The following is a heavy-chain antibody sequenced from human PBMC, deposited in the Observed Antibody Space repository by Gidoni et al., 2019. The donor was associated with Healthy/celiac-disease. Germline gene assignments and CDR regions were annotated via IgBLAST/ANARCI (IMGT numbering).Heavy chain of an antibody. V-gene: IGHV3-33*01. CDR3: ARKKSGPDY. CDR2: IWYDGSNK. Sequence: QVQLVESGGGVVQPGRSLRLSCAASGFTFSSYGMHWGRQAPGKGLEWVAVIWYDGSNKYYADSVKGRFTISRDNSKNTLYLQMNSLRAEDTAVYYCARKKSGPDYWGQGTLVTVSS. CDR1: GFTFSSYG. J-gene: IGHJ4*02. D-gene: IGHD1-26*01.